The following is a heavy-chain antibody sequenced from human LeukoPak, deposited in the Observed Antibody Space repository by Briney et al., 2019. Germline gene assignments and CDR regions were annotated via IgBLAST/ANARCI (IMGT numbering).Heavy chain of an antibody. D-gene: IGHD3-22*01. CDR2: ISPSGRNT. Sequence: PGGSLRLSCAASGFTFSSYGMSWVRQAPGTGLEWVSAISPSGRNTYYADSVKGRFIISRDNSKNMLYLQMSSLRAEDTAVYYCAKGGSDSSGYYSLYYYYYMDVWGKGTTVTISS. V-gene: IGHV3-23*01. CDR3: AKGGSDSSGYYSLYYYYYMDV. CDR1: GFTFSSYG. J-gene: IGHJ6*03.